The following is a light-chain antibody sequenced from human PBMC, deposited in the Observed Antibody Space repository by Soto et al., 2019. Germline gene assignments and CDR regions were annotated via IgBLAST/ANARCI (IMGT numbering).Light chain of an antibody. V-gene: IGLV2-14*01. Sequence: QSVLTQPASVSGSPGQSLTISCTGISSDVGGYNYVSWYQHHPGKAPKLMIYEVSNRPSGVSNRFSGSKSVNTASLTISGLKAEDEADYYCSSYSSGSTLLLFGGGTKVTVL. J-gene: IGLJ3*02. CDR3: SSYSSGSTLLL. CDR2: EVS. CDR1: SSDVGGYNY.